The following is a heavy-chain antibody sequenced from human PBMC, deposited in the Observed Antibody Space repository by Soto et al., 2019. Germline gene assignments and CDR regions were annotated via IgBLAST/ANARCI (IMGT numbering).Heavy chain of an antibody. CDR1: GFTFSSYS. Sequence: GGSXRLSCAASGFTFSSYSMNWVRQAPGKGLEWVSSISSSSSYIYYADSVKGRFTISRDNAKNSLYLQMNSLRAEDTAVYYCARDYYDSSGYLAPLDYWGQGTLVTVSS. D-gene: IGHD3-22*01. CDR2: ISSSSSYI. CDR3: ARDYYDSSGYLAPLDY. V-gene: IGHV3-21*01. J-gene: IGHJ4*02.